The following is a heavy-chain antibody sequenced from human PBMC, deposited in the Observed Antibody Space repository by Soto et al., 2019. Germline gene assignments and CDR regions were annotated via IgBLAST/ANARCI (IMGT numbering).Heavy chain of an antibody. Sequence: GGSLRLSCAASGFTVSSNYMSWVRQAPGKGLEWVSVIYSGGSTYYADSVKGRFTISRHNSKNTLYLQMNSLRAEDTAVYYCARGYRTVSDYYYYMDVWGKGTTVTVSS. CDR1: GFTVSSNY. D-gene: IGHD4-17*01. CDR3: ARGYRTVSDYYYYMDV. J-gene: IGHJ6*03. CDR2: IYSGGST. V-gene: IGHV3-53*04.